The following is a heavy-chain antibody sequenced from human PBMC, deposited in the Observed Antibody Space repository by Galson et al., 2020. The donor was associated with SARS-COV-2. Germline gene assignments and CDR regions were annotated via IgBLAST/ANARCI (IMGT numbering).Heavy chain of an antibody. V-gene: IGHV4-31*11. J-gene: IGHJ5*02. CDR3: AGGHYSGSGKLDWFDP. D-gene: IGHD3-10*01. Sequence: SETLSLTCAVSGGSISSGGYYWNWIRQHPGKGLEWIGHLYYSGSTYYNPALKSRVTISVATSKTEFSLKLTSVTGADTAVYYCAGGHYSGSGKLDWFDPWGQGTLVTVSA. CDR1: GGSISSGGYY. CDR2: LYYSGST.